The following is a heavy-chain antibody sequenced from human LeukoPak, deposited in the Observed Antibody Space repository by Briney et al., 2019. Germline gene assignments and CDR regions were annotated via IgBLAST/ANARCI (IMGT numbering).Heavy chain of an antibody. CDR3: ARAASCSSTSCYYYNWFDP. Sequence: SETLSLTCTVSGGSINSGGYYWSWIRQPPGKGLEWIGYVYYSGGTYYNPSLKSRVTISVDTSKNQFSLKLSSVTAADTAVYYCARAASCSSTSCYYYNWFDPWGQGTLVTVSS. CDR2: VYYSGGT. J-gene: IGHJ5*02. CDR1: GGSINSGGYY. V-gene: IGHV4-61*08. D-gene: IGHD2-2*01.